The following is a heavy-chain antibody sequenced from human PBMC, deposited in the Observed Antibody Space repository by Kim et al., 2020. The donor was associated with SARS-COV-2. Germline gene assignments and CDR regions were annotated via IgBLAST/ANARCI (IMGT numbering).Heavy chain of an antibody. J-gene: IGHJ4*02. Sequence: NQTLTRRVTISVDTSKNQFSRKLSSVTAADTAVYYCAREAAIRGYFDYWGQGTLVTVSS. V-gene: IGHV4-34*01. D-gene: IGHD2-2*02. CDR3: AREAAIRGYFDY.